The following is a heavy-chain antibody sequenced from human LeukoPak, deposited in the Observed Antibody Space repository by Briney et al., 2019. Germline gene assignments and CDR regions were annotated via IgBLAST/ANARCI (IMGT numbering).Heavy chain of an antibody. V-gene: IGHV3-7*01. CDR3: VTTPN. CDR2: IKQDGSEK. CDR1: GFTFSSDW. D-gene: IGHD1-1*01. Sequence: PGGSLRLSCAASGFTFSSDWMSWVRQAPGKGLEWVANIKQDGSEKYYVDSVKGRFTISRDNAKNSLYLQMNSLRAEDTAVYYCVTTPNWGQGTLVTVSS. J-gene: IGHJ4*02.